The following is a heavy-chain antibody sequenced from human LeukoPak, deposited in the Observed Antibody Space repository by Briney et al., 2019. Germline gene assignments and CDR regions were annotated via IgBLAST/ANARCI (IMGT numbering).Heavy chain of an antibody. CDR2: IYHSGNT. CDR3: ARVPHDDNPLRLYYLDY. D-gene: IGHD1-14*01. CDR1: GYSISRGYY. V-gene: IGHV4-38-2*01. Sequence: SETLSLTCAVSGYSISRGYYWGWIRQPPGKGLEWIGSIYHSGNTYYNPSLKSRVTISLDTSKNQFSLKLNSVTAADTAVYYCARVPHDDNPLRLYYLDYWGQGTLVSASS. J-gene: IGHJ4*02.